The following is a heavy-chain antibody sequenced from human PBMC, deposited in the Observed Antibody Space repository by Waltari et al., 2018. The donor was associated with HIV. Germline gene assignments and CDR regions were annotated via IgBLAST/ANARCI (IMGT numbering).Heavy chain of an antibody. CDR2: IKQDGSEK. CDR1: GFPFSSYW. V-gene: IGHV3-7*01. J-gene: IGHJ1*01. D-gene: IGHD6-19*01. CDR3: ARDFSPGSGWFQH. Sequence: EVQLVESGGGLVQPGGSLRLSCAASGFPFSSYWMRWVGQAPGKGLEWVANIKQDGSEKYYVDSVKGRFTISRDNAKNSLYLQMNSLRAEDTAVYYCARDFSPGSGWFQHWGQGTLVTVSS.